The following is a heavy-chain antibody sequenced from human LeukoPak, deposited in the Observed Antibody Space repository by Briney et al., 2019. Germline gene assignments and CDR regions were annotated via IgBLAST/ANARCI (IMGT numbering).Heavy chain of an antibody. Sequence: SETLSLTCTVSGGSISSSSYYWGWIRQPPGKGLEWIGSIYYSGSTYYNPSLRSRVTISVDTSKNQFSLKLSSVTAADTAVYYCARHATTLRFLGSMDVWGKGTTVTVSS. CDR2: IYYSGST. CDR1: GGSISSSSYY. J-gene: IGHJ6*04. CDR3: ARHATTLRFLGSMDV. D-gene: IGHD3-3*01. V-gene: IGHV4-39*01.